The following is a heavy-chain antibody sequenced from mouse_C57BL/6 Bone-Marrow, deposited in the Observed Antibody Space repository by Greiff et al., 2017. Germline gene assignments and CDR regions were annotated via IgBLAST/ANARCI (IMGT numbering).Heavy chain of an antibody. CDR3: ARGYGSSYVTYFDY. Sequence: VTLKVCGPGRLQSSQTLSLTCSFSGFSLSTSGMGVSWLRQPSGKGLEWLAHIYWADDKRYNPSLKSRLTISKDPSRNQVFLKITSMDTADTDTYYCARGYGSSYVTYFDYWGQGTTLTVSS. J-gene: IGHJ2*01. CDR1: GFSLSTSGMG. CDR2: IYWADDK. V-gene: IGHV8-12*01. D-gene: IGHD1-1*01.